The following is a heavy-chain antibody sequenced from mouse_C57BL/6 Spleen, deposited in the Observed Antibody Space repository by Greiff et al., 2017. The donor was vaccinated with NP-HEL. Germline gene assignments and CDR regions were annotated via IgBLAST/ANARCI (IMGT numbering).Heavy chain of an antibody. V-gene: IGHV1-22*01. D-gene: IGHD2-4*01. CDR2: INPNNGGT. CDR3: ARSGGYYDYEAYYFDY. Sequence: VQLQQSGPELVKPGASVKMSCKASGYTFTDYNMHWVKQSHGKSLEWIGYINPNNGGTSYNQKFKGKATLTVDKPSSTAYMQLSSLTSEDSAVYYCARSGGYYDYEAYYFDYWGQGTTLTVSS. CDR1: GYTFTDYN. J-gene: IGHJ2*01.